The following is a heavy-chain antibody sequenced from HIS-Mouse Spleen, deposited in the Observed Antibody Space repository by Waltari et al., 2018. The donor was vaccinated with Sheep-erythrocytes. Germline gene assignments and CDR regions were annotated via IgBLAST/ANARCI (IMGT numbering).Heavy chain of an antibody. CDR2: IYYSGST. CDR1: GGSISSSSYY. V-gene: IGHV4-39*01. CDR3: ARHKDTAMVHFDY. Sequence: QLQLQVSRPGLVKPSDTLSVTCTVSGGSISSSSYYWGWVRHPPGKGLAWIGSIYYSGSTYYNPSLKSRVTISVDTSKNQFSLKLSSVTAADTAVYYCARHKDTAMVHFDYWGQGTLVTVSS. D-gene: IGHD5-18*01. J-gene: IGHJ4*02.